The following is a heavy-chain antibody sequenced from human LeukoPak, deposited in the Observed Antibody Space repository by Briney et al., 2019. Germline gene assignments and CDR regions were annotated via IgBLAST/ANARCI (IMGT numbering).Heavy chain of an antibody. Sequence: ASVKVSCKASGYTFTGYYMHWVRQAPGQGLEWMGWINPNSGGTNYAQKFQGRVTMSRDTSISTAYMELSRLRSDDTAVYYCARGVYSYGSFDYWGQGTLVTVSS. CDR2: INPNSGGT. J-gene: IGHJ4*02. CDR1: GYTFTGYY. D-gene: IGHD5-18*01. CDR3: ARGVYSYGSFDY. V-gene: IGHV1-2*02.